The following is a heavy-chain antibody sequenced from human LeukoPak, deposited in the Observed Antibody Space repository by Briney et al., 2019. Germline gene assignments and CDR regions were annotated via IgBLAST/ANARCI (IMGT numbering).Heavy chain of an antibody. J-gene: IGHJ4*02. CDR2: IYYSGST. CDR1: VGSPSSSSYY. D-gene: IGHD4-11*01. CDR3: AAPHFSTVFFHC. Sequence: SETLSLTYTVSVGSPSSSSYYKCWIRQPPGKGLEWIGSIYYSGSTYYNPSLNSRVTISVDTSKNQFSQGLSSVTAADTTVYYSAAPHFSTVFFHCWGQGTMVTVSS. V-gene: IGHV4-39*01.